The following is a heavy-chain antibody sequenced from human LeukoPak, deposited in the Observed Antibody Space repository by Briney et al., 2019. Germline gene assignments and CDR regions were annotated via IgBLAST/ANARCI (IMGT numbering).Heavy chain of an antibody. CDR3: ARGREVVPAAMYWFDP. CDR2: ISHSGST. Sequence: IPSETLSLTCAVYGGSFSGYYWSWIRQPPGKGLEWIGEISHSGSTNYNPSLKSRVTISVDTSKNQFSLKLSSATAADTAVYYCARGREVVPAAMYWFDPWGQGTLVTVSS. J-gene: IGHJ5*02. V-gene: IGHV4-34*01. CDR1: GGSFSGYY. D-gene: IGHD2-2*01.